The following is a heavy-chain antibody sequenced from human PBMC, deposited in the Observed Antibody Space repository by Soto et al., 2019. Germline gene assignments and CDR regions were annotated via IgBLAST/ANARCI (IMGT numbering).Heavy chain of an antibody. CDR1: GGSISSGGYY. CDR3: AREAGGYYYDSSGYSD. D-gene: IGHD3-22*01. V-gene: IGHV4-31*03. Sequence: TSETLSLTCTVSGGSISSGGYYWSWIRQHPGKGLEWIGYIYYSGSTYYNPSLKSRVTISVDTSKNQFSLKLSSVTAADTAVYYCAREAGGYYYDSSGYSDWGQGTLVTVSS. CDR2: IYYSGST. J-gene: IGHJ4*02.